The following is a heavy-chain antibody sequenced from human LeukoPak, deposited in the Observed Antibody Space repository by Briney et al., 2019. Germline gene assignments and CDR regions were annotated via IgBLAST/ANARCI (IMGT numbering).Heavy chain of an antibody. CDR3: ARAAHTTYVLGRYYYYAMDV. CDR1: GFSVSNYN. V-gene: IGHV3-30-3*01. Sequence: GGSLRLSCAASGFSVSNYNMNWVRQAPGKGLEWVARISYAGSNNYYADSVKGRFTISSDNPKNTLYLQMDSLRAEDTAVYYCARAAHTTYVLGRYYYYAMDVWGQGTTVTVSS. J-gene: IGHJ6*02. D-gene: IGHD3-10*01. CDR2: ISYAGSNN.